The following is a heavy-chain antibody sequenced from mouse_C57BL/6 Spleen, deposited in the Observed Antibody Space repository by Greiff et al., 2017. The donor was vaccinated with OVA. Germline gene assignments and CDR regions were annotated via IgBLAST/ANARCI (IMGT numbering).Heavy chain of an antibody. V-gene: IGHV5-17*01. CDR2: ISSGSSTI. J-gene: IGHJ1*03. Sequence: EVKLMESGGGLVKPGGSLKLSCAASGFTFSDYGMHWVRQAPEKGLEWVAYISSGSSTIYYADTVKGRFTISRDNAKNTLFLQMTSLRSEDTAMYYCAREEITYWYFDVWGTGTTVTVSS. CDR1: GFTFSDYG. D-gene: IGHD1-1*01. CDR3: AREEITYWYFDV.